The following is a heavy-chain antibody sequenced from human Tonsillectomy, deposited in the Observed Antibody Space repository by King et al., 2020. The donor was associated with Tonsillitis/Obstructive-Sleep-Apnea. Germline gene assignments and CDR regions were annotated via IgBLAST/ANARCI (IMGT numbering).Heavy chain of an antibody. CDR1: GGSFSGYY. CDR3: ARAIAVAGTEQIP. J-gene: IGHJ5*02. V-gene: IGHV4-34*01. CDR2: INHSGST. Sequence: VQLQQWGAGLLKPSETLSLTCAVYGGSFSGYYWSWIRQPPGKGLEWIGEINHSGSTNYNPSLKSRVTISVDTSKNKFSLKLSSVTAADTAVYYCARAIAVAGTEQIPWGQGTLVTVSS. D-gene: IGHD6-19*01.